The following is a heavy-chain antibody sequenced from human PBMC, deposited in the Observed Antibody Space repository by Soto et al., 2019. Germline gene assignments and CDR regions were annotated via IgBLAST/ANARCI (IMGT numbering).Heavy chain of an antibody. J-gene: IGHJ5*02. V-gene: IGHV4-4*02. CDR2: IYHSGST. CDR1: GGSISSSNW. Sequence: QVQLQESGPGLVKPSGTLSLTCAVSGGSISSSNWWSWVRQPPGKGLEWIGEIYHSGSTNYNPSRKSRGTVSLDKSNNQFSRKLSSVTAADTAVYYWARGDSRGYRNWFDPWGQGTLVTVSS. CDR3: ARGDSRGYRNWFDP. D-gene: IGHD3-22*01.